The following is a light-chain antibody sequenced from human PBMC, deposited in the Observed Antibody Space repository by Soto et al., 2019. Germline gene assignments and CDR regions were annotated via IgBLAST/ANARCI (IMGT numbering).Light chain of an antibody. CDR1: QSFRGL. J-gene: IGKJ5*01. Sequence: IGLTQSTGTLSLSPGERATLSWRASQSFRGLLAWYQQKTGQAPRLLIYDAYNRATGIPPRFSGSGYGTDFNLTISSLETEDSAVYYCQQRHMWPITFGQGTRLEIK. CDR3: QQRHMWPIT. CDR2: DAY. V-gene: IGKV3-11*01.